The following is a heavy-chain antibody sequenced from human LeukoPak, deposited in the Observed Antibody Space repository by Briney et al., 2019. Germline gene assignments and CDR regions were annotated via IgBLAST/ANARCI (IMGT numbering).Heavy chain of an antibody. D-gene: IGHD3-22*01. J-gene: IGHJ3*02. CDR3: ARALDYFDSSGYFFDI. Sequence: PSETLSLTCTVSGGSISSYYWSWIRQPPGKGLEWIGYTYYSGSTNYSPSLKSRVTISVDTSKNQFSLKLSSVTAADTAVYYCARALDYFDSSGYFFDIWGQGTMVTVSS. CDR1: GGSISSYY. V-gene: IGHV4-59*01. CDR2: TYYSGST.